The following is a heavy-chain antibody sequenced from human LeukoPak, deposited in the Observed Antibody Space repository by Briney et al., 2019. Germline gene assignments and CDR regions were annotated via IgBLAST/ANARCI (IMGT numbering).Heavy chain of an antibody. D-gene: IGHD3-3*01. Sequence: PSEALSLTCAVYGGSFSGYYWCWIRQPPGKGLEWIGEINHSGSTNHNPSLKSRVTISVDTSKNQFSLKLSSVTAADTAVYYCARAGLVNTFDYWGQGTLVTVSS. CDR1: GGSFSGYY. CDR2: INHSGST. CDR3: ARAGLVNTFDY. J-gene: IGHJ4*02. V-gene: IGHV4-34*01.